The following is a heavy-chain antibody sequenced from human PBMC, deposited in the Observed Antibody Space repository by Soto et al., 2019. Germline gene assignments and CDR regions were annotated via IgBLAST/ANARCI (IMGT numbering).Heavy chain of an antibody. Sequence: QVRLEESGPGLVKPSETLSLICSVSGGSVNNANYFWNWIRHHPENGLEWIGYIYYSGSTRYNPSFKTRATLSIATSKNKFSMRLNSVTVADTAVYFCARDADYGGSRGGMDVWGRGTTVTVSS. CDR3: ARDADYGGSRGGMDV. CDR2: IYYSGST. CDR1: GGSVNNANYF. D-gene: IGHD4-17*01. J-gene: IGHJ6*02. V-gene: IGHV4-31*03.